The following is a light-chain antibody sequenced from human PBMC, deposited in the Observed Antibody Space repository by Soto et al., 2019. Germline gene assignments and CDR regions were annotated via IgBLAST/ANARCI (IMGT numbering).Light chain of an antibody. CDR2: VAS. J-gene: IGKJ2*01. CDR3: QQYGSSPYT. Sequence: EIVLTQSPGTLSLSPGARATLSCRASQSFSSRFLAWYQQKPGQAPRLLMYVASTRATGIPDRFSGTGSGTEFTLTISRLEPEDFAVCYCQQYGSSPYTFGLGTKLEIK. CDR1: QSFSSRF. V-gene: IGKV3-20*01.